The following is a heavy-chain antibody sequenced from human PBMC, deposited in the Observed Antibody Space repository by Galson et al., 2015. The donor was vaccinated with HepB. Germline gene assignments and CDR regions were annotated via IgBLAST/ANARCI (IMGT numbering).Heavy chain of an antibody. CDR3: ASSGSGSFYESIKY. V-gene: IGHV4-59*13. D-gene: IGHD3-10*01. CDR1: GGSIGSNY. J-gene: IGHJ4*02. CDR2: TQHRGAT. Sequence: LSLTCTVSGGSIGSNYWSWIRQPPEKGLEWTGYTQHRGATLYNPSPKSRLSVSVDTSKNEFSLKLTSVTAADTAVYYCASSGSGSFYESIKYWGRGILVTVSS.